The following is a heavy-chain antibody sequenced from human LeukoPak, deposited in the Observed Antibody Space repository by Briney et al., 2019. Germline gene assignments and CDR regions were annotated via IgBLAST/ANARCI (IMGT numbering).Heavy chain of an antibody. Sequence: PGGSLRLSCAASGVTFDTYAMNWVRQAPGKGLEWVSVISGSGGSTYYADSVKGRFTISRDNSRNTLYLQMNSLRAEDTALYYCAKDAMAGAGNVNWFDPWGRGTLVTVSS. V-gene: IGHV3-23*01. D-gene: IGHD2-8*01. CDR2: ISGSGGST. CDR1: GVTFDTYA. J-gene: IGHJ5*02. CDR3: AKDAMAGAGNVNWFDP.